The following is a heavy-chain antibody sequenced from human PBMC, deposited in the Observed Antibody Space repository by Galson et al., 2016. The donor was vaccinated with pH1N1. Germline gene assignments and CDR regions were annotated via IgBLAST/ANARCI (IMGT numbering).Heavy chain of an antibody. Sequence: SLRLSCAASGFSLSSFWMTWVRQAPEKGLEWVANINDDGSKIYYVDSVKGRFTISRDNAKHSLYLQMNSLRAEDTAVYYCARSIGNIGAHWGQGTLVTVSS. V-gene: IGHV3-7*01. CDR2: INDDGSKI. D-gene: IGHD5-12*01. J-gene: IGHJ4*02. CDR1: GFSLSSFW. CDR3: ARSIGNIGAH.